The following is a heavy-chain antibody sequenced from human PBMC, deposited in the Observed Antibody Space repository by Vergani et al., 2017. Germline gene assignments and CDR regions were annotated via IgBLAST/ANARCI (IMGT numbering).Heavy chain of an antibody. Sequence: EVQLLESGGGLVQPGGSLRLSCAASGFTFSSYAMSWVRQAPEKGLEWVSSISGSGGSTYYADSVKGRFTISRDNSKNTLYLQMNSLRAEDTAVYYCAKDRSTTVVHQVDYCGQGTLVTVSS. CDR2: ISGSGGST. V-gene: IGHV3-23*01. CDR1: GFTFSSYA. D-gene: IGHD4-23*01. CDR3: AKDRSTTVVHQVDY. J-gene: IGHJ4*02.